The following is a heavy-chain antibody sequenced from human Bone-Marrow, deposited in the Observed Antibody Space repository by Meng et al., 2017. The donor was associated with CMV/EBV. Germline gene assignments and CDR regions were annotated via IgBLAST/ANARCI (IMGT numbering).Heavy chain of an antibody. V-gene: IGHV3-23*01. CDR3: AKEGGIVVVPAEIDY. Sequence: GGSLRLSCAASEFTFSSYAMSWVRQAPGKGLEWVSAISGSGGSTYYADSVKGRFTISRDNSKNTLYLQMNSLRAEDTAVYYCAKEGGIVVVPAEIDYWGQGTRVTVSS. D-gene: IGHD2-2*01. CDR1: EFTFSSYA. J-gene: IGHJ4*02. CDR2: ISGSGGST.